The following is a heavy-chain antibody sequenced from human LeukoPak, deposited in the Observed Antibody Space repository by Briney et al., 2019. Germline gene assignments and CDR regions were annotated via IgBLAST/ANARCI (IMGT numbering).Heavy chain of an antibody. J-gene: IGHJ4*02. D-gene: IGHD3-22*01. CDR3: GKDYVSTGDYPDY. Sequence: GGSLRLSCAASGFTFSSYGMHWVRQAPGKGLEWVAVISYDGSNKYYADSVKGRFTISRDNSKNMMSLQMNTLRVEDTAVYYYGKDYVSTGDYPDYWGQGTLVTVPA. V-gene: IGHV3-30*18. CDR2: ISYDGSNK. CDR1: GFTFSSYG.